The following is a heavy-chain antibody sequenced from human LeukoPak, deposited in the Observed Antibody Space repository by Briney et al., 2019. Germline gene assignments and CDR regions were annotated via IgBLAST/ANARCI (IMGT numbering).Heavy chain of an antibody. Sequence: GVSLRLSCAASGFDFSDYYMTWVRQTPSKGQEWVAYIHPSGTTTYYADSVKGRFTISRDNAKNSLSLQMNSLRAEDTALYYCARGYCSGDRCYPVFESWGQGTLVTVSS. V-gene: IGHV3-11*01. J-gene: IGHJ5*01. CDR1: GFDFSDYY. CDR2: IHPSGTTT. CDR3: ARGYCSGDRCYPVFES. D-gene: IGHD2-15*01.